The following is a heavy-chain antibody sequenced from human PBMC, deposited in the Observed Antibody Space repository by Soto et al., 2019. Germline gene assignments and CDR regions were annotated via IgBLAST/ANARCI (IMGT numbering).Heavy chain of an antibody. CDR1: DDSINSDKYY. J-gene: IGHJ4*02. Sequence: QLQLQESGPGLVKPSETLSLTCSVSDDSINSDKYYWGWIRQPPGKGLEWIGSIYYRGNAYYNPSLQTRVTMTLDKSRRQFSLKLNSVTAADSAVYFCASLEGLATISYYFDFWGPGALVTVSS. CDR3: ASLEGLATISYYFDF. D-gene: IGHD3-9*01. V-gene: IGHV4-39*01. CDR2: IYYRGNA.